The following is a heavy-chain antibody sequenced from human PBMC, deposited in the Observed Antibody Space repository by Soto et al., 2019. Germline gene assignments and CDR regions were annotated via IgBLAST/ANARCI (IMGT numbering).Heavy chain of an antibody. D-gene: IGHD3-22*01. Sequence: PSETLSLTCTVSGGSISSGDYYWGWIRQPPGKGLEWIGYIYYSGSTYYNPSLKSRVTISVDTSKNQFSLKLSSVTAADTAVYYCARALGHNYYDSSGGFDYWGQGTLVTVSS. CDR3: ARALGHNYYDSSGGFDY. J-gene: IGHJ4*02. V-gene: IGHV4-30-4*01. CDR1: GGSISSGDYY. CDR2: IYYSGST.